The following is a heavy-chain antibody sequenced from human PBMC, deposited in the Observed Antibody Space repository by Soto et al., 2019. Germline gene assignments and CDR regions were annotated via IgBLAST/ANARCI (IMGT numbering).Heavy chain of an antibody. CDR1: GYTFTGYY. CDR3: ARGNQLVQRYYYYYMDV. V-gene: IGHV1-2*04. J-gene: IGHJ6*03. Sequence: ASVKVSCKASGYTFTGYYMHWVRQAPGQGLEWMGWINPNSGGTNYAQKFQGWVTMTRDTSISTAYMELSRLRSDDTAVYYCARGNQLVQRYYYYYMDVWGKGTTVTVSS. CDR2: INPNSGGT. D-gene: IGHD6-6*01.